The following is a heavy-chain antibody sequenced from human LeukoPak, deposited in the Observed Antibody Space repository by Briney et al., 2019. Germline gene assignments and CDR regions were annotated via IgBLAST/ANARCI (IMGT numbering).Heavy chain of an antibody. CDR3: ARGYDSSGPYPN. D-gene: IGHD3-22*01. CDR1: GFTFSSYS. Sequence: GGSLRLSCAASGFTFSSYSMDWVRQAPGKGLEWVSSISSSSSYIYYADSVKGRFTISRDNSKNTLYLQMNSLRAEDTAVYYCARGYDSSGPYPNWGQGTLVTVSS. V-gene: IGHV3-21*01. CDR2: ISSSSSYI. J-gene: IGHJ4*02.